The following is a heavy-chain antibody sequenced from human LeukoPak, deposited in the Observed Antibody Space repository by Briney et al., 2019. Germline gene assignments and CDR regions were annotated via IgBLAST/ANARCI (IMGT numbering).Heavy chain of an antibody. D-gene: IGHD6-19*01. V-gene: IGHV1-46*01. CDR1: GYTFTSYY. Sequence: ASVKVSCKASGYTFTSYYMHWVRQAPGQGLEWMGIINPSGGSTSYAQKFQGRVTMTRDPSTSTVYMELSSLRSEDTAVYYCARIPVAGNKDYWGQGTLVTVSS. CDR2: INPSGGST. CDR3: ARIPVAGNKDY. J-gene: IGHJ4*02.